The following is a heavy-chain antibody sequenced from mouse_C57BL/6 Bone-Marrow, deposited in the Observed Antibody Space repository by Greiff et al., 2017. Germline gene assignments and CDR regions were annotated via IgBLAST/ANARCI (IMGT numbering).Heavy chain of an antibody. J-gene: IGHJ1*03. V-gene: IGHV1-42*01. D-gene: IGHD1-1*01. Sequence: VQLQQSGPELVKPGASVKISCKASGYSFTGYYMNWVKQSPEKSLEWIGEINPSTGGTTYNQKFKAKATLTVDKSSSTAYMQLKSLTSEDSAVYYCARQQLRKYFDVWGTGTTVTVSS. CDR2: INPSTGGT. CDR3: ARQQLRKYFDV. CDR1: GYSFTGYY.